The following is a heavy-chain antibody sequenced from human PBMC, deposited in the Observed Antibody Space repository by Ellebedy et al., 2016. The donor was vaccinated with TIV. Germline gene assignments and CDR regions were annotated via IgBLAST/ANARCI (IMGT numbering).Heavy chain of an antibody. CDR3: AREHIVVVTADY. CDR1: GFIFSDYP. V-gene: IGHV3-7*04. CDR2: IKQDGSEK. D-gene: IGHD2-21*02. Sequence: GESLKISCAASGFIFSDYPMSWVRQAPGKGLEWVANIKQDGSEKFYVDSVKGRFTISRDNAKNSLYLQMNSLRAEDTAVYYCAREHIVVVTADYWGQGTLVTVSS. J-gene: IGHJ4*02.